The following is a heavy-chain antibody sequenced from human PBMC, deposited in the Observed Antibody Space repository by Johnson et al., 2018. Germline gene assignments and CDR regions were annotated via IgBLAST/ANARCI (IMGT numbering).Heavy chain of an antibody. Sequence: VQLVQSGGGLVQPGGSLRLSCAASGFTLSNHAMTWVRQAPGKGLDWVSGISGRGGRTYYADSVKGRFTISRDKSKNTLYLQMKNRRAKDTAVYYRAKGEELFSGVVTALDCWGQGTLVTVSS. V-gene: IGHV3-23*04. CDR2: ISGRGGRT. CDR3: AKGEELFSGVVTALDC. CDR1: GFTLSNHA. D-gene: IGHD2-21*02. J-gene: IGHJ4*02.